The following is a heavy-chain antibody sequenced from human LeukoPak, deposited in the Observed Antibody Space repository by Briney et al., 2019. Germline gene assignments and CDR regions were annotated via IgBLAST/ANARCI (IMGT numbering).Heavy chain of an antibody. V-gene: IGHV3-66*01. CDR3: ARDYDSSGYSYYFDY. J-gene: IGHJ4*02. Sequence: GGSLRLSCAASGFTVSSNYMNWVRQAPGKGLEWVSVIYSGGTTYYADSVKGRFIISRDNSKNTLYLQMNSLRAEDTAVYYCARDYDSSGYSYYFDYWGQGTLVTVSS. D-gene: IGHD3-22*01. CDR1: GFTVSSNY. CDR2: IYSGGTT.